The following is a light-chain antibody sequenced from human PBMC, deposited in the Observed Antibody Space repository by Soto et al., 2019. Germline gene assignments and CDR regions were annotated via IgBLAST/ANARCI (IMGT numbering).Light chain of an antibody. CDR2: TVS. V-gene: IGLV2-14*03. CDR3: SSYTSSTTLV. J-gene: IGLJ1*01. CDR1: SSDVGAYNL. Sequence: QSALTQPASVSGSPGQSITLSCTGTSSDVGAYNLVSWYQQHPDKAPKLMIFTVSNRPSGVSTRFSGSKSGNTASLTISGLQAEDEAHYYCSSYTSSTTLVFGTGTKLTV.